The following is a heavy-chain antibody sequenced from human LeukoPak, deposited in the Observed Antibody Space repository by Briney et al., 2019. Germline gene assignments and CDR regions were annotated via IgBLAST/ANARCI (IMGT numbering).Heavy chain of an antibody. J-gene: IGHJ4*02. CDR1: GFIFSSYA. CDR2: ISVDGTNK. CDR3: AKGGYYERPWYFDY. D-gene: IGHD3-22*01. Sequence: TGGSLRLSCAASGFIFSSYAMHWVRQAPGKGLEWVAVISVDGTNKFYADSVEGRFTISRDNSKNALYLQMNSLRAEDTAVYYCAKGGYYERPWYFDYWGQGTLVTVSS. V-gene: IGHV3-30*18.